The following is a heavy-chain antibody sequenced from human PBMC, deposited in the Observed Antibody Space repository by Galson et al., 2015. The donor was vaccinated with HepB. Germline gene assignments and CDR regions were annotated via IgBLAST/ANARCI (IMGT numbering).Heavy chain of an antibody. CDR3: AQDLTYYYGSGSYFLAMDL. Sequence: SLRLSCAASGFTFEDYAMHWVRQVPGKGLEWVSGISWNSDFKGYADSVRGRFTISRDNAKYSLYLQMNSLRAEDTALYYCAQDLTYYYGSGSYFLAMDLWYQGTTVPVSS. CDR1: GFTFEDYA. D-gene: IGHD3-10*01. CDR2: ISWNSDFK. J-gene: IGHJ6*02. V-gene: IGHV3-9*01.